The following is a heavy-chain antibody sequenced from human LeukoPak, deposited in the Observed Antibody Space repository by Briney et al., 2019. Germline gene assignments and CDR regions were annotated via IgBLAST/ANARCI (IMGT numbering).Heavy chain of an antibody. CDR2: ISGSGGST. Sequence: PGGSLRLSCAASGFTFSSYAMSWVRQAPGKGLGWVSGISGSGGSTYYADSVKGRFTISRDNSKNTLYLQMNSLRAEDTAVYYCAKETIVALYYFDYWGQGTLVTVSS. CDR3: AKETIVALYYFDY. CDR1: GFTFSSYA. D-gene: IGHD5-12*01. J-gene: IGHJ4*02. V-gene: IGHV3-23*01.